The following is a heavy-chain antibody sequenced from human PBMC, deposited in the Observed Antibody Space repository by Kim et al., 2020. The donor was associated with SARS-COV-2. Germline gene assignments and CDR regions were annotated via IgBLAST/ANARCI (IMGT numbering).Heavy chain of an antibody. CDR3: AKDREGNGRRSVFDP. Sequence: GGSLRLSCAASGFTFSSYAMSWVRQAPGKGLEWVSAISGSGGSTYYADSVKGRFTISRDNSKNTLYLQMNSLRAEDTAVYYCAKDREGNGRRSVFDPWGQGTLVTVSS. CDR2: ISGSGGST. V-gene: IGHV3-23*01. D-gene: IGHD3-10*01. J-gene: IGHJ5*02. CDR1: GFTFSSYA.